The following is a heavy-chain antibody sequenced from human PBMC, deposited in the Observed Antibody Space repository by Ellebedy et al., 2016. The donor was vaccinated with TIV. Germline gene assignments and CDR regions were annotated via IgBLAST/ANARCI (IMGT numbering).Heavy chain of an antibody. D-gene: IGHD3-16*01. V-gene: IGHV3-13*01. CDR1: GFTFSRYD. CDR2: IDNAGDT. J-gene: IGHJ6*02. Sequence: GGSLRLXXAASGFTFSRYDMHWVRQSTRKGLKWVASIDNAGDTYYPGSVKGRFTISRENAKNSLYLQMNSLRVEDTAVYYCTRFEIISGGGYGMDVWGQGTTVTVSS. CDR3: TRFEIISGGGYGMDV.